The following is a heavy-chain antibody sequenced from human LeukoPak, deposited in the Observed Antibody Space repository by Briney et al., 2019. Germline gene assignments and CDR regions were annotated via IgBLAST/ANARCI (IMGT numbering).Heavy chain of an antibody. Sequence: ASVKVSCKASGYTFNMYGISWVRQAPGQGLQWLGWISPHNGNTKYAQDLQGRVSMTTDTSTSTAYLELRSLRSDDTAIYYCARDLNYVTLGYDILADVGYYFDYWGQGSLVTVSS. CDR3: ARDLNYVTLGYDILADVGYYFDY. D-gene: IGHD3-9*01. J-gene: IGHJ4*02. V-gene: IGHV1-18*01. CDR2: ISPHNGNT. CDR1: GYTFNMYG.